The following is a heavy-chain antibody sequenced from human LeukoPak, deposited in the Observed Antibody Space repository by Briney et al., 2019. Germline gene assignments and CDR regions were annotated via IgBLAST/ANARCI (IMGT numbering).Heavy chain of an antibody. Sequence: GGSLRLSCAACGFTFSSYDMHWVRQATGKGLEWVSAIGTAGDTYYPGSVKGQFTISRENAKNSLYLQMNSLRAEDTAVYYCARGKENDFWSGYYIDYYMDVWGKGTTVTVSS. J-gene: IGHJ6*03. V-gene: IGHV3-13*03. CDR1: GFTFSSYD. CDR2: IGTAGDT. D-gene: IGHD3-3*01. CDR3: ARGKENDFWSGYYIDYYMDV.